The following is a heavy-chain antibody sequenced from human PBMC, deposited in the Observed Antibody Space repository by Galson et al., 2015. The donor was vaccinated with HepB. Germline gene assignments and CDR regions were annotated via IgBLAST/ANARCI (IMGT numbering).Heavy chain of an antibody. CDR3: ARYPVLLWFGELLSYGMDV. CDR1: GYSFTSYW. J-gene: IGHJ6*02. Sequence: QSGAEVKKPGESLKISCKGSGYSFTSYWIGWVRQMPGKGLEWMGIIYPGDSDTRYSPSFQGQVTISADKSISTAYLQWSSLKASDTAMYYCARYPVLLWFGELLSYGMDVWGQGTTVTVSS. CDR2: IYPGDSDT. V-gene: IGHV5-51*01. D-gene: IGHD3-10*01.